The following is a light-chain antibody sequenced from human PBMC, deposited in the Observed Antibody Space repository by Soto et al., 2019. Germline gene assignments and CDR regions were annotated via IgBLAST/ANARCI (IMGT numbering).Light chain of an antibody. Sequence: DIVMTQSPDSLAVFLGERATITCKSSQSLFYSAYKTNYLAWYQEKPGQPPKLLISWASTRASGVPDRFSGSGSGTDFTLTIRSLQAEDVAVYYCLKYYGAPPHTFGQGTKLEI. CDR1: QSLFYSAYKTNY. CDR2: WAS. V-gene: IGKV4-1*01. CDR3: LKYYGAPPHT. J-gene: IGKJ2*01.